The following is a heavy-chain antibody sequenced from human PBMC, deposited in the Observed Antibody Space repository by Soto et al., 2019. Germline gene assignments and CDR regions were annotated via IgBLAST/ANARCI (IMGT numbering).Heavy chain of an antibody. CDR2: VSYDGSKQ. D-gene: IGHD3-22*01. V-gene: IGHV3-30-3*01. CDR3: ARDRVYYYDNSGYYNFDY. Sequence: QVQLVESGGGVVQPGRSLRVSCAASGFTFSNYATHWVRQAPGKGLEWVAVVSYDGSKQFYADSVEGRFTISRDSSKSTLYLHMDNLRDEDTAVYYCARDRVYYYDNSGYYNFDYWGQGTLVTVSS. CDR1: GFTFSNYA. J-gene: IGHJ4*02.